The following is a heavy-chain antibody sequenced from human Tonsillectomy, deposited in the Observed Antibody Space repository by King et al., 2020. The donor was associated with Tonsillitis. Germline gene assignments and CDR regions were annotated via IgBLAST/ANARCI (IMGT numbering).Heavy chain of an antibody. V-gene: IGHV5-51*01. CDR3: ASSRLQKYYYDNSLDY. CDR2: IYPGDSET. CDR1: GYTFTSYW. J-gene: IGHJ4*02. D-gene: IGHD3-22*01. Sequence: QLVQSGAEVKQPGESLKLSCKGSGYTFTSYWIGWVRQMPGKGLEWMGIIYPGDSETSYSPSFQGQVTISADKSISTAYLQWSSLKASDTAMYYCASSRLQKYYYDNSLDYWGQGTLVTVSS.